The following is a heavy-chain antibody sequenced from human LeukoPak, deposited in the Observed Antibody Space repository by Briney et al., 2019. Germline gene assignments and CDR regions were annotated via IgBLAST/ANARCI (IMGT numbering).Heavy chain of an antibody. Sequence: PPETLSLTCSVSGYSFSSAYYWGWIRQSPGKGLEWIGSISHTGSTYYNPSLRSRVTISVDTSKNQFSLRLTSVTAADTAVYYCARDGHYVAVWFDPWGQGTLVT. CDR3: ARDGHYVAVWFDP. D-gene: IGHD4-17*01. CDR1: GYSFSSAYY. J-gene: IGHJ5*02. CDR2: ISHTGST. V-gene: IGHV4-38-2*02.